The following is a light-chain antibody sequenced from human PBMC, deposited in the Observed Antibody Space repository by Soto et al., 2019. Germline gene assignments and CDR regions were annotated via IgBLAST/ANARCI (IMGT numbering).Light chain of an antibody. J-gene: IGKJ5*01. Sequence: DIPMTQSASPLAASLGDRVSLPWGASPSISAWLAWYQQRPGKAPRLLVYKASTLEIGVPSRFSGSGSATDFTLTISSLQPEAFATYYGQQSYSTPSITFGQGTRLEIK. CDR1: PSISAW. CDR2: KAS. CDR3: QQSYSTPSIT. V-gene: IGKV1-39*01.